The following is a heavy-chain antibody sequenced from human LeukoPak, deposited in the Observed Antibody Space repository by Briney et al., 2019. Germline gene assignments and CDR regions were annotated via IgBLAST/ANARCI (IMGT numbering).Heavy chain of an antibody. D-gene: IGHD6-13*01. V-gene: IGHV3-30*15. CDR2: ISYEGSNK. Sequence: GGSLRLSCAASGFTFSSYAMHRVRQAPGKGLERGAVISYEGSNKYYADSVKGRFTISRDNSKNTLYLQMSSLRAEDTAVYYCARDGIAAAGSGYYYYYMDVWGKGTTVTVSS. J-gene: IGHJ6*03. CDR1: GFTFSSYA. CDR3: ARDGIAAAGSGYYYYYMDV.